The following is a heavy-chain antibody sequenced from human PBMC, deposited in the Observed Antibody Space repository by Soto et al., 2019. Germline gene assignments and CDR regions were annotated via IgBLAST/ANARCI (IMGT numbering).Heavy chain of an antibody. Sequence: SETLSLTCAVYGGSFSGYYCSWIRQPPGKGLEWIGEINHSGSTNYNPSLKSRVTISVDTSKNQFSLKLSSVTAADAAVYYCARAAWAALYYYYYYMDVWGKGTTVTVSS. J-gene: IGHJ6*03. CDR1: GGSFSGYY. CDR2: INHSGST. CDR3: ARAAWAALYYYYYYMDV. D-gene: IGHD6-25*01. V-gene: IGHV4-34*01.